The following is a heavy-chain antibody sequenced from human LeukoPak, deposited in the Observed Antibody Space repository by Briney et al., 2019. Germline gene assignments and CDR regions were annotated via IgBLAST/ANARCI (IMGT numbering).Heavy chain of an antibody. V-gene: IGHV3-30*18. Sequence: GGSLRLSCAASGFTFSSYGMPWVRQAPGKGLEWVAVISYDGSNKYYADSVNGRFTIPRDNSKNTLYLQMNSLRAEDTAVYYCAKDRGAITGTTFDYWGQGTLVTVSS. J-gene: IGHJ4*02. CDR3: AKDRGAITGTTFDY. D-gene: IGHD1-7*01. CDR1: GFTFSSYG. CDR2: ISYDGSNK.